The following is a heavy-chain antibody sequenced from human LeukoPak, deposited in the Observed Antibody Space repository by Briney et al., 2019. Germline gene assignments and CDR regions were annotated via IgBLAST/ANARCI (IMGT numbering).Heavy chain of an antibody. V-gene: IGHV3-23*01. CDR1: GFTFSTYA. CDR2: ISGSGGNT. CDR3: SAYFDY. Sequence: GGSLRLSCAASGFTFSTYAMNWVRQAPGKGLEWVSGISGSGGNTYYADSVKGRFTISRDNSKNTLYLRMNSLRAEDTAVYYCSAYFDYWGQGTLVTVSS. J-gene: IGHJ4*02.